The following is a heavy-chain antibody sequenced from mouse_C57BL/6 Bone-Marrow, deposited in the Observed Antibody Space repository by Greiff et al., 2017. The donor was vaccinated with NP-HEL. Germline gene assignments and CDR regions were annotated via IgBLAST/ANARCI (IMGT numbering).Heavy chain of an antibody. J-gene: IGHJ2*01. CDR1: GFTFSDYG. CDR3: ARHYDYDEDSFGY. D-gene: IGHD2-4*01. Sequence: EVMLVESGGGLVKPGGSLKLSCAASGFTFSDYGMHWVRQAPEKGLEWVAYISSGSSTIYYADTVKGRFTISRDNAKNTLFLQMTSLRSEDTAMYYCARHYDYDEDSFGYWGQGTTLTVSS. CDR2: ISSGSSTI. V-gene: IGHV5-17*01.